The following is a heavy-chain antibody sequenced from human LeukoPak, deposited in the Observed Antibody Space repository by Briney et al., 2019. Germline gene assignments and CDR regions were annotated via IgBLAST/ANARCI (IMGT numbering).Heavy chain of an antibody. J-gene: IGHJ4*02. D-gene: IGHD6-13*01. V-gene: IGHV3-11*04. CDR3: ARDLSRASSSGGVADY. CDR1: GFTFSDYY. Sequence: GGSLRLSCAASGFTFSDYYMSWIRQAPGKGLEWVSYISSSGSTIYYADSVKGRFTISRDNAKNSLYLKMNSLRAEDTAVYYCARDLSRASSSGGVADYWGQGTLVTVSS. CDR2: ISSSGSTI.